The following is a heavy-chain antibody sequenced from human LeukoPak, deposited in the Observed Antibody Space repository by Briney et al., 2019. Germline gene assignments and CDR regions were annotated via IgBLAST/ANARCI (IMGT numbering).Heavy chain of an antibody. Sequence: GGSLRLSCAASGFTVSSNYMSWVRQAPGKGLEWVAFIRYDGSNKYYADSVKGRFTISRDNSKNTLYLQMNSLRAEDTAVYYCAKGYNLDTAMVFHFDYWGQGTLVTVSS. CDR2: IRYDGSNK. CDR1: GFTVSSNY. V-gene: IGHV3-30*02. J-gene: IGHJ4*02. D-gene: IGHD5-18*01. CDR3: AKGYNLDTAMVFHFDY.